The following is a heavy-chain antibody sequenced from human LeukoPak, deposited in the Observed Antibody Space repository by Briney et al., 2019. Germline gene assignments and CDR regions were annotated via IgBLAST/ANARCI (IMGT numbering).Heavy chain of an antibody. Sequence: PSETLSLTCAVYGGSFSGYYWSWIRQPPGKGLEWSGEINHSGSTNYNPSLKSRVTISVDTSKNQFSLKLSSVTAADTAVYYCASSGWYLSSFNWGQGTLVTVSS. J-gene: IGHJ4*02. CDR2: INHSGST. CDR1: GGSFSGYY. D-gene: IGHD6-19*01. CDR3: ASSGWYLSSFN. V-gene: IGHV4-34*01.